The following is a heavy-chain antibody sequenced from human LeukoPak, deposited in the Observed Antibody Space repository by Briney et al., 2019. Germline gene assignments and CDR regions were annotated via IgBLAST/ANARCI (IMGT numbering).Heavy chain of an antibody. Sequence: PGGSLRLSCAASGFTVSNHYMSWVRQAPGKRLEWVSVIFSGASTYYSDSVQGRFIISRDISKNTLYLQMNSLRADDTAVYYCARGGAWDYYGMDVWGQGTTVTVSS. CDR2: IFSGAST. J-gene: IGHJ6*02. CDR3: ARGGAWDYYGMDV. CDR1: GFTVSNHY. D-gene: IGHD3-16*01. V-gene: IGHV3-53*01.